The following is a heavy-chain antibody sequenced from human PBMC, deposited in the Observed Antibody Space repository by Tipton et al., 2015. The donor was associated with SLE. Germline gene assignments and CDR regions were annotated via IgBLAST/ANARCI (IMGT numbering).Heavy chain of an antibody. V-gene: IGHV4-59*11. CDR2: IYYSGST. CDR3: ARGGHSGYEPSGGGSFDY. Sequence: TLSLTCTVSGGSISSHYWSWIRQPPGKGLEWIGYIYYSGSTNYNPPLKSRVTISVETSHNQFSLKLSSVTAADTAVYYCARGGHSGYEPSGGGSFDYWGPGTLVTVSS. D-gene: IGHD5-12*01. J-gene: IGHJ4*02. CDR1: GGSISSHY.